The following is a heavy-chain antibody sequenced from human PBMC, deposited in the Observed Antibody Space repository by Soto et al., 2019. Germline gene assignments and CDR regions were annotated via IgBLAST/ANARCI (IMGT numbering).Heavy chain of an antibody. Sequence: GGSLRLSCAASGFTFSGYSMNWVRQAPGKGLEWVSSISSGSNYIYYADSVKGRFTISRDNAKNSLYLQMNSLRAEDTAVYYCARDPYGSGSYYYDYWGQGTLVTVS. V-gene: IGHV3-21*01. D-gene: IGHD3-10*01. CDR2: ISSGSNYI. CDR1: GFTFSGYS. CDR3: ARDPYGSGSYYYDY. J-gene: IGHJ4*02.